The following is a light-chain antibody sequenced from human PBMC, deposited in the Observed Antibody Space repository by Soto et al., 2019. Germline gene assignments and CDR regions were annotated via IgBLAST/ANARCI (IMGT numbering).Light chain of an antibody. Sequence: EVVMTQSPATLSLSPGEGATLSCRASQSISNTLAWYQLRPGQSPRLLIYDAATTATGIPPRFSGSGSGTEFSLTISSLESEDFATYYGQQYYSRPHTFGQGTKVEIK. V-gene: IGKV3-15*01. CDR1: QSISNT. J-gene: IGKJ1*01. CDR2: DAA. CDR3: QQYYSRPHT.